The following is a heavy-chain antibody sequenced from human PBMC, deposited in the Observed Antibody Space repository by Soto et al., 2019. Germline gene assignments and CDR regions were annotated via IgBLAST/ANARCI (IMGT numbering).Heavy chain of an antibody. CDR2: ISYDEIDK. CDR3: AKDDVSGSFSHY. Sequence: TGGSLRLSCAASGFTFTSHAMHWVRQTPGKGLEWVAAISYDEIDKKYASSVKGRFTVSRDNVKNTLSLQMNSLRAEDTAVYYCAKDDVSGSFSHYWGQGTLVTVSS. V-gene: IGHV3-30*18. CDR1: GFTFTSHA. J-gene: IGHJ4*02. D-gene: IGHD3-10*01.